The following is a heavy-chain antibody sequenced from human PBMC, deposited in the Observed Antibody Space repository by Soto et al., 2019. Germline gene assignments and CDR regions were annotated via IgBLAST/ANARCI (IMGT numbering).Heavy chain of an antibody. Sequence: PSETLSLTCTVSGGAISFYNWNWIRQSPGKGLEWIGYSYSSGSTNYNPSLKSRVTISVDTPKNQFSLQLTYVTAADTAVYYCARGDSTTLGDSFDIWGQGTLVTVSS. V-gene: IGHV4-59*01. CDR3: ARGDSTTLGDSFDI. CDR2: SYSSGST. D-gene: IGHD6-13*01. CDR1: GGAISFYN. J-gene: IGHJ3*02.